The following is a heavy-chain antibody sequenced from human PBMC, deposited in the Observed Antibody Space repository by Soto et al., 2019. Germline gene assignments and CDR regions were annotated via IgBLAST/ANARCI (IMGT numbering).Heavy chain of an antibody. CDR2: IYYSGST. V-gene: IGHV4-30-4*01. J-gene: IGHJ4*02. Sequence: QVQLQESGPGLVKPSQTLSLTCTVSGGSISSGDYYWSWIRQPPGKGLEWIGYIYYSGSTYYNPSPKSQVTISVHTSKNQFSLKLSSVTAADTAVYYCASTYCGGDCYSVFIGWGQGTLVTVSS. D-gene: IGHD2-21*02. CDR1: GGSISSGDYY. CDR3: ASTYCGGDCYSVFIG.